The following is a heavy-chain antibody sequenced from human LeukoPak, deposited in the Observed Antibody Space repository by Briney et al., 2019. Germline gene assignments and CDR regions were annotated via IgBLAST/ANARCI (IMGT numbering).Heavy chain of an antibody. V-gene: IGHV3-13*01. Sequence: GGSLRLSCAASGFTFSSYDMHWVRQATGKGLEWVSAIGTAGDTYYPGSVKGRFTISRDNAKNSLYLQMNSLRAEDTAVYYCARDSCSSTSCYASGYYYYGMDVWGQGTTVTVSS. J-gene: IGHJ6*02. CDR2: IGTAGDT. CDR1: GFTFSSYD. D-gene: IGHD2-2*01. CDR3: ARDSCSSTSCYASGYYYYGMDV.